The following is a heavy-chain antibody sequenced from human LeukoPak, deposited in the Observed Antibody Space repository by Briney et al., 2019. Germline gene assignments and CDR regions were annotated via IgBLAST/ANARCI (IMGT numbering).Heavy chain of an antibody. J-gene: IGHJ1*01. CDR1: GYSFTYYW. V-gene: IGHV5-51*01. CDR3: ARHGGTTVTAEYFQH. D-gene: IGHD4-17*01. CDR2: IYPGDSDT. Sequence: GESLKISCKGSGYSFTYYWIAWVRQMPGKGLEWMGIIYPGDSDTRYSPSFQGQVTISADKSISTAYLQWSSLKASDTAMYYCARHGGTTVTAEYFQHWGQGTLVTVSS.